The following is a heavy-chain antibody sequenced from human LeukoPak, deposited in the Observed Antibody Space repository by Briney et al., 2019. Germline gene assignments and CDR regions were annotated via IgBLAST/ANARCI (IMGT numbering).Heavy chain of an antibody. V-gene: IGHV4-61*09. J-gene: IGHJ5*02. Sequence: PSETLSLTCTVSGGSISSGDYYWSWIRQPAERGLEWIGHIYSSGNTNYSPSLKSRVTISLDTSQSQFSLKLPSVTAADTAVYYCARIVVVAAIDPWGQGTLVTVSS. D-gene: IGHD2-15*01. CDR3: ARIVVVAAIDP. CDR1: GGSISSGDYY. CDR2: IYSSGNT.